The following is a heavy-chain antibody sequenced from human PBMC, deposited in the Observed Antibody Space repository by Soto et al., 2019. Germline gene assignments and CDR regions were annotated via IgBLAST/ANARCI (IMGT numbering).Heavy chain of an antibody. CDR3: ARQGVDIVATIYFDY. D-gene: IGHD5-12*01. CDR2: ISAYNGNT. J-gene: IGHJ4*02. V-gene: IGHV1-18*01. Sequence: ASVKVSSKASGYTFTSYGISWVRQAPGQGLEWMGWISAYNGNTNYAQKLKGRVTMTTDTSTSTAYMELRSLRSDDTAVYYCARQGVDIVATIYFDYWGQGTLVTGSS. CDR1: GYTFTSYG.